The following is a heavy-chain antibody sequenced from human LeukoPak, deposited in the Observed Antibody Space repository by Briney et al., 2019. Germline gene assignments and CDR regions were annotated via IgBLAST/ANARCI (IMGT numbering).Heavy chain of an antibody. Sequence: GGSLSLSCEASGVTFSSYVMSWVRQAPGKGLEWVSSISSSSSYIYYADSVKGRFTISRDNAKNSLYLQMNSLRAEDTAVYYCARGPSITGTTDWFDPWGQGTLVTVSS. CDR3: ARGPSITGTTDWFDP. D-gene: IGHD1-7*01. V-gene: IGHV3-21*01. CDR1: GVTFSSYV. CDR2: ISSSSSYI. J-gene: IGHJ5*02.